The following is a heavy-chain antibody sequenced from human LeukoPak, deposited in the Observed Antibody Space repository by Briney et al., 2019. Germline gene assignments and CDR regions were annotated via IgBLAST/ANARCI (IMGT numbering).Heavy chain of an antibody. V-gene: IGHV3-43D*03. D-gene: IGHD3-16*01. CDR2: ISWDGGST. CDR3: AKASASYGRSVDV. J-gene: IGHJ6*04. Sequence: PGGSLRLSCAASGFTFDDYAMHWVRQAPGRGLEWVSLISWDGGSTYYADSVKGRFTISRDNSKNSLYLQMNSLRAEDTALYYCAKASASYGRSVDVWGKGTTVTVSS. CDR1: GFTFDDYA.